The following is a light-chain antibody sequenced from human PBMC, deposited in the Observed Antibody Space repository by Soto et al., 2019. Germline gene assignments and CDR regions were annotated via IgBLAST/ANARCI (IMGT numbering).Light chain of an antibody. CDR3: QQRSNWPSPFT. Sequence: EIVLTQSPATLYLSPGERATLSCRASQSVSSYLAWYQQKPGQAPRLLIYDASNRATGIPARFSGSGSGTDFTLTISSLEPEDFAVYYCQQRSNWPSPFTFGPGTKVDIK. CDR1: QSVSSY. J-gene: IGKJ3*01. V-gene: IGKV3-11*01. CDR2: DAS.